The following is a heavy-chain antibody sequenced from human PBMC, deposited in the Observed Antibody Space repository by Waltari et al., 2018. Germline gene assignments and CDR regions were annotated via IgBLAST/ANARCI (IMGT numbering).Heavy chain of an antibody. V-gene: IGHV1-8*01. CDR2: MNPNSGNT. CDR1: GYTFTSYD. Sequence: QVQLVQSGAEVKKPGASVKVSCKASGYTFTSYDINWVRQATGQGLEWMGWMNPNSGNTGYAQKFQGRFTISRDNSKNTLYLQMNSLRAEDTAVYYCARSGKYSSSSVPDYWGQGTLVTVSS. J-gene: IGHJ4*02. D-gene: IGHD6-6*01. CDR3: ARSGKYSSSSVPDY.